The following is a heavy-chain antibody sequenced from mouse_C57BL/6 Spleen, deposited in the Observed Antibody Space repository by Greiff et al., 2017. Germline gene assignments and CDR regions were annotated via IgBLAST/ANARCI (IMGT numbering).Heavy chain of an antibody. CDR2: IYPGSGST. D-gene: IGHD2-2*01. CDR3: ARYYGDDEDY. CDR1: GYTFTGYW. V-gene: IGHV1-55*01. Sequence: QVQLQQPGAELVKPGASVKLSCKASGYTFTGYWITWVKQRPGQGLEWIGDIYPGSGSTNYNEKFKSKATLTVDTSSSTAYMQLSSLTSEDSAVYYCARYYGDDEDYWGQGTTLTVSS. J-gene: IGHJ2*01.